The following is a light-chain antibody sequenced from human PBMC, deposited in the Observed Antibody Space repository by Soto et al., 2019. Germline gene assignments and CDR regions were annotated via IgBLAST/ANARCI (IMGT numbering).Light chain of an antibody. Sequence: HSVLTQPASVSGSRRHSITIAFTGTSSDIGSYDLVSWYQQHPGTAPKLIIYEVTKRPSGVSTRFSGSKSGNTASLTISGLQAVDEADYYCCSFADFTYVFGTGTKVTV. J-gene: IGLJ1*01. V-gene: IGLV2-23*02. CDR2: EVT. CDR1: SSDIGSYDL. CDR3: CSFADFTYV.